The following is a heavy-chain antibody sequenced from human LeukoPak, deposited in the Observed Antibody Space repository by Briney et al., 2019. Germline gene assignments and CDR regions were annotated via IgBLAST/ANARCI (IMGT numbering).Heavy chain of an antibody. CDR2: ISGSGGST. D-gene: IGHD1-26*01. CDR3: AKAPVGGSGSYYFDY. Sequence: GGSLRLSCAASGFTFSSYAMSWVRQAPGKGLEWVSAISGSGGSTYYADSVKGRFTISRDNSKNTLYLQMNSLRAEDTPVYYCAKAPVGGSGSYYFDYWGQGTLVTVSS. V-gene: IGHV3-23*01. CDR1: GFTFSSYA. J-gene: IGHJ4*02.